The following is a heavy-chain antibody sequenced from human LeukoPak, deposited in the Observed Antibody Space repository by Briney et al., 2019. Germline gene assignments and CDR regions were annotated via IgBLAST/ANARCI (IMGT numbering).Heavy chain of an antibody. Sequence: GGSLRLSCAASGFTFHDYGMYWVRQVPGKGLEWVPGINWNGGSIGYADSVKGRFTISRDNAKNSLYLQMNSLRGEDTALYYCAKDLGPVRDYSSSPPIWFDPWGQGTLVTVSS. D-gene: IGHD6-6*01. V-gene: IGHV3-9*01. CDR3: AKDLGPVRDYSSSPPIWFDP. CDR1: GFTFHDYG. J-gene: IGHJ5*02. CDR2: INWNGGSI.